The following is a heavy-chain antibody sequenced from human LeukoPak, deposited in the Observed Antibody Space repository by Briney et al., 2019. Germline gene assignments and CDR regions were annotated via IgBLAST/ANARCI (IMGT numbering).Heavy chain of an antibody. CDR1: GYTFTSYC. J-gene: IGHJ6*02. Sequence: ASVKVSCKASGYTFTSYCFSWVRQAPGQGLEWMGWISTYNGNTNYAQKLKGRVTMTPDTPMNTPYLELRNLTYDDTAVYYCPRDLEDIVVVPAGMSSVRPRNYSCGMVFWGQRTTDTL. CDR3: PRDLEDIVVVPAGMSSVRPRNYSCGMVF. CDR2: ISTYNGNT. V-gene: IGHV1-18*01. D-gene: IGHD2-2*01.